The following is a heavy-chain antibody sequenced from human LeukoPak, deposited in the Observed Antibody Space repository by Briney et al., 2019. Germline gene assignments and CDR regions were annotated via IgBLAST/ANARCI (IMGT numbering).Heavy chain of an antibody. D-gene: IGHD2-15*01. CDR2: ICYSGST. CDR1: GGPISSGGYY. Sequence: SETLSLTCTVSGGPISSGGYYWSWIRQHPGKGLEWIGYICYSGSTYYNPSLRSRVTISVDTSKNQFSLRLSSVTAADTAVYFCARRRVVVASTDGASGAFDIWGQGTMVTVSS. CDR3: ARRRVVVASTDGASGAFDI. V-gene: IGHV4-31*03. J-gene: IGHJ3*02.